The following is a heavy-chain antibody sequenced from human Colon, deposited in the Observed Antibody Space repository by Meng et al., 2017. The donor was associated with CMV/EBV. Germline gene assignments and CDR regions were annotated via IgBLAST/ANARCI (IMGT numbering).Heavy chain of an antibody. V-gene: IGHV3-21*06. CDR1: GFMFSTFT. J-gene: IGHJ4*02. Sequence: GGSLRPSCAASGFMFSTFTMNWVRQAPGKGLEWVSSISYGSTYVEYADSVLGRFTITRDNAETSLYLQMDSLRVEDTAVYYCVRESTSSSYDYWGQGTLVTVSS. D-gene: IGHD6-13*01. CDR3: VRESTSSSYDY. CDR2: ISYGSTYV.